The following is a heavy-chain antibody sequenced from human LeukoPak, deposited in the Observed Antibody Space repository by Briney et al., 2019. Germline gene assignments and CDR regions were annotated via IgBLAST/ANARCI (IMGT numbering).Heavy chain of an antibody. CDR3: ARFYCSSSSCLEDY. J-gene: IGHJ4*02. V-gene: IGHV3-74*01. D-gene: IGHD2-2*01. CDR2: INSDGGTT. Sequence: GGSLRLSCAASGFTFSSYWTHWVRQAPGRGLVWVSRINSDGGTTGYADSVKGRFTISRDNAKNTLYLQMNSLRGEDTAVYYCARFYCSSSSCLEDYWGQGTLVTVSS. CDR1: GFTFSSYW.